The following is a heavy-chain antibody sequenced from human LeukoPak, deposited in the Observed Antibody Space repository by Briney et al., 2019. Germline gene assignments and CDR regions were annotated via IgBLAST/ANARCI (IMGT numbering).Heavy chain of an antibody. V-gene: IGHV4-34*01. CDR3: AREWGSYRYFDY. J-gene: IGHJ4*02. D-gene: IGHD3-16*02. Sequence: PSETLSLTCAVYGGSFSGYYWSWIRQPPGKGLEWIGEINHSGSTNYDPSLKSRVTISVDTSKNQFSLKLSSVTAADTAVYYCAREWGSYRYFDYWGQGTLVTVSS. CDR2: INHSGST. CDR1: GGSFSGYY.